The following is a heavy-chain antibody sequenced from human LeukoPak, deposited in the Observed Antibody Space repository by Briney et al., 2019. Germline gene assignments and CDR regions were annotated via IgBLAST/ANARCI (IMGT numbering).Heavy chain of an antibody. CDR1: GGSISSSNW. D-gene: IGHD3-10*01. CDR2: IYHSGST. Sequence: SETLSLTCAVSGGSISSSNWWSWIRPPPGKGLEWIGEIYHSGSTNYNPSLKSRVTISVDKSKTQFSLKLSSVTAADTAVYYCARVPVGVWFGELWGQGTLVTVSS. V-gene: IGHV4-4*02. J-gene: IGHJ4*02. CDR3: ARVPVGVWFGEL.